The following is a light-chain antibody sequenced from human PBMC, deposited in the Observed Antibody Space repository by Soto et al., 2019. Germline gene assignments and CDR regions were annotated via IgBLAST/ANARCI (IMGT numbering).Light chain of an antibody. CDR1: QSVSSSY. CDR3: QQYNNWPPIT. J-gene: IGKJ5*01. Sequence: IVLTQSPGTLSLALGEKATLSCTAIQSVSSSYLAWYQQKPGQAPRLLIHGAFSSANGIPDRFSGSGSGTDFTPTISSLEPEDFAVYYCQQYNNWPPITFGQGTRLEIK. CDR2: GAF. V-gene: IGKV3-20*01.